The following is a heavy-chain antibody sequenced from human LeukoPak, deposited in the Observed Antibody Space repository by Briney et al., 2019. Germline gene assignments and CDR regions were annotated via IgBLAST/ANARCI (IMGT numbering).Heavy chain of an antibody. D-gene: IGHD3-10*01. V-gene: IGHV3-48*02. CDR3: ARDGGATMVRGVATYDS. CDR2: ISSSSSTI. CDR1: GFTFSSYS. Sequence: GGSLRLSCAASGFTFSSYSMNWVRQAPGKGLEWVSYISSSSSTIYYADSVKGRFTISRDNAKSSLYLQMNSLRDEDTAVYYCARDGGATMVRGVATYDSWGQGTLVTVSS. J-gene: IGHJ4*02.